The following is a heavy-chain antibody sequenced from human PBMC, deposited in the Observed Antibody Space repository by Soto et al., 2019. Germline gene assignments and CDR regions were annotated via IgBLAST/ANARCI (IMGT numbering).Heavy chain of an antibody. CDR1: GYSFTSYW. CDR2: IYPGDSDT. J-gene: IGHJ6*02. D-gene: IGHD2-15*01. V-gene: IGHV5-51*01. CDR3: ARQKQYCSGGSCYSQRDYYYYGMDV. Sequence: GASLKISCKGSGYSFTSYWIGWVRQMPGKGLEWMGIIYPGDSDTRYSPSFQGQVTISADKSISTAYLQWSSLKASDTAMYYCARQKQYCSGGSCYSQRDYYYYGMDVWGQGTTVTVSS.